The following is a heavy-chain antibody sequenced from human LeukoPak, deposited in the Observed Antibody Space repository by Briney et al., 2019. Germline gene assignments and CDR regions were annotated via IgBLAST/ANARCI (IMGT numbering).Heavy chain of an antibody. J-gene: IGHJ4*02. V-gene: IGHV3-30*04. CDR3: VRETTGHFDS. CDR1: GFTSNSSA. CDR2: ISYDGRQK. D-gene: IGHD2-8*02. Sequence: PGRSLRLSCAASGFTSNSSAMHWVRQAPGKGLEWVTVISYDGRQKYYADSVKGRFTISRDDSKKTLSVQMNSLRVEDTAVYYCVRETTGHFDSWGQGTLVTVSS.